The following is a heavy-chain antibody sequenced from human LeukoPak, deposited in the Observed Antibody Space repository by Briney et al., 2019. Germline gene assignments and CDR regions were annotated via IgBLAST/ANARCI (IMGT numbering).Heavy chain of an antibody. CDR3: AKDEWRSEYQVSPQH. CDR1: GFTFSSYA. V-gene: IGHV3-23*01. Sequence: PGGSLRPSCAASGFTFSSYAMSWGRQAQGPGLEWVSVISGSGGRTSYADSVKGRFTISRDNSKNTLYLQMNSLRAEDTAVYYWAKDEWRSEYQVSPQHWGQGTLVTVSS. CDR2: ISGSGGRT. J-gene: IGHJ1*01. D-gene: IGHD2-15*01.